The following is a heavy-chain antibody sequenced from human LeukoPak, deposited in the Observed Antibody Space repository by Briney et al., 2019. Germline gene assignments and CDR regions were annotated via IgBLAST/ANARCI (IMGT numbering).Heavy chain of an antibody. J-gene: IGHJ5*02. CDR3: ARASLDPENWFDP. Sequence: SVKVSCKASGGTFSSYAISWVRQAPGQGLEWMGGIIPIFGTAYYAQKFQGRVTITADESTSTAYMELSSLRSEDTAVYYCARASLDPENWFDPWGQGTLVTVSS. V-gene: IGHV1-69*13. CDR1: GGTFSSYA. CDR2: IIPIFGTA. D-gene: IGHD6-6*01.